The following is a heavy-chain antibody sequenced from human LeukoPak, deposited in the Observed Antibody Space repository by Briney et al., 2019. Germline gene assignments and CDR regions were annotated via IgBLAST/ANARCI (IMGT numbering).Heavy chain of an antibody. V-gene: IGHV3-30-3*01. Sequence: GGSLRLSCAASGFTFSSYAMHWVRQAPGKGLEWVAVISYDGSNKYYADSVKGRFTISRDNSKNTLYLQMNSLRAEDTAVYYCARAMGMGVRGGGSFDYWGQGTLVTVSS. CDR3: ARAMGMGVRGGGSFDY. CDR1: GFTFSSYA. D-gene: IGHD3-10*01. J-gene: IGHJ4*02. CDR2: ISYDGSNK.